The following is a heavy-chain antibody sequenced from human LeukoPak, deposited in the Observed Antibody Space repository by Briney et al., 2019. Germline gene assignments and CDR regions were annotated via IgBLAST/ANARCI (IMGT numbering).Heavy chain of an antibody. CDR1: GFTFSDYY. Sequence: GGSLRLSCAASGFTFSDYYMSWLRQVPGKGLEWVSASSSSDDGKLYADSVRGRFTISRDTSKNTVYLQMNSLRAEDTAIYYCAKNGDRGAYCSGGSCYPYYYYYIDVWGKGTTVTISS. CDR2: SSSSDDGK. V-gene: IGHV3-23*01. J-gene: IGHJ6*03. D-gene: IGHD2-15*01. CDR3: AKNGDRGAYCSGGSCYPYYYYYIDV.